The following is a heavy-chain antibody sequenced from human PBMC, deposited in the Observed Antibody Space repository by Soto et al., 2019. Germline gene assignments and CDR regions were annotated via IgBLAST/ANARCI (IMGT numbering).Heavy chain of an antibody. CDR2: INHSGST. Sequence: SETLSLTCAVYGGSFSGYYWSWIRQPPGKGLEWIGEINHSGSTNYNPSLQARVTISLDKSKSQFSLKLNSVTAADSALYFCARLEGLATISYYFDFWGQGALVTVSS. CDR1: GGSFSGYY. CDR3: ARLEGLATISYYFDF. J-gene: IGHJ4*02. D-gene: IGHD3-9*01. V-gene: IGHV4-34*01.